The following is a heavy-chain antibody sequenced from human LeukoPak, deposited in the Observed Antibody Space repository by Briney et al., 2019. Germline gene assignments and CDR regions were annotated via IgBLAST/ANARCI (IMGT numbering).Heavy chain of an antibody. Sequence: GGSLRLSCAASGFTFSSYDMHWVRQATGKGLEWVSAIGTAGDTYYPGSVEGRFTISRESAKNSLYLQMNSLRAGDTAVYYCARGYDILTGDNYFDYWGQGTLVTVSS. CDR3: ARGYDILTGDNYFDY. CDR1: GFTFSSYD. V-gene: IGHV3-13*01. J-gene: IGHJ4*02. D-gene: IGHD3-9*01. CDR2: IGTAGDT.